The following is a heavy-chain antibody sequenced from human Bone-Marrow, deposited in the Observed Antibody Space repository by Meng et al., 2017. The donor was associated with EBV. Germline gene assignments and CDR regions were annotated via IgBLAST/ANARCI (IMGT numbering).Heavy chain of an antibody. Sequence: QVQLVESGGGLVKPGGSLRLSCAVSGFTFSDYYMSWIRQAPGKGLEWVSYISSSGSTIYYADSVKGRFTISRDNAKNSLYLQMNSLRAEDTAVYYCARDEQQLVLPIPKYNWFDPWGQGTLVTVSS. CDR3: ARDEQQLVLPIPKYNWFDP. D-gene: IGHD6-13*01. V-gene: IGHV3-11*01. CDR2: ISSSGSTI. CDR1: GFTFSDYY. J-gene: IGHJ5*02.